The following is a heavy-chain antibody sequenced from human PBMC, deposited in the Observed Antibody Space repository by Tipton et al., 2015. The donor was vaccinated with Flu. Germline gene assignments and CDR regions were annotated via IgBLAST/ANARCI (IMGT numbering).Heavy chain of an antibody. J-gene: IGHJ4*02. CDR2: IYARVST. D-gene: IGHD1-26*01. CDR3: ARGGGSFQFDF. V-gene: IGHV4-4*07. Sequence: TLSLTCTVSGGSITGYYWSWIRQPAGKGLEWIGRIYARVSTNYNPSLKSRVTMSADTSKNQFSLKLTSVTAADTAVYYWARGGGSFQFDFWGQGTLVTVSS. CDR1: GGSITGYY.